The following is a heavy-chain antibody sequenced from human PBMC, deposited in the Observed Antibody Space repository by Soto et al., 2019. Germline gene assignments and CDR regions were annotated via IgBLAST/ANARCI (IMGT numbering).Heavy chain of an antibody. CDR1: GYPFGSYG. J-gene: IGHJ4*02. Sequence: QVQLVQSGAEVKKPGASIKVSCKASGYPFGSYGINWVRQAPGQGLEWMGWISVNNGYTNYAQNLQGRVTLTADTSTTTAYLELRSLTSDDTAVYYCARENTATATPTFDSWGQGTLVTVS. D-gene: IGHD2-2*02. V-gene: IGHV1-18*01. CDR2: ISVNNGYT. CDR3: ARENTATATPTFDS.